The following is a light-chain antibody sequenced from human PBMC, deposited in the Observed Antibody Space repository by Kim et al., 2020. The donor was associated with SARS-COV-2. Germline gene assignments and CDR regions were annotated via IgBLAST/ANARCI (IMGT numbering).Light chain of an antibody. V-gene: IGKV1-39*01. CDR2: AAS. Sequence: DIQMTQSPSSLSASIGDRVTITCRASQIIGRYLNWFQQMPGKAPKLLIYAASSLQSGVPSRFGGSGSGTDFTLTISSLQPEDFGTYYCLQSYYTPWTSGQWTKVDIK. J-gene: IGKJ1*01. CDR1: QIIGRY. CDR3: LQSYYTPWT.